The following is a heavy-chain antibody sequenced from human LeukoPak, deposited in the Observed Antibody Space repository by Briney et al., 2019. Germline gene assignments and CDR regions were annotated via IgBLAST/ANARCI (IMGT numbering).Heavy chain of an antibody. CDR3: ARVPNVVVTANAYFDY. CDR2: MYHSGNT. J-gene: IGHJ4*02. Sequence: SETLSLTCTVSGSSISSAYYWGWIRQPPGKGLEWIGNMYHSGNTYYNPSLKSRVTMSVDTSKNQFSLRLTSVTAADTAVYYCARVPNVVVTANAYFDYWGQGTLVTVSS. V-gene: IGHV4-38-2*02. D-gene: IGHD2-21*02. CDR1: GSSISSAYY.